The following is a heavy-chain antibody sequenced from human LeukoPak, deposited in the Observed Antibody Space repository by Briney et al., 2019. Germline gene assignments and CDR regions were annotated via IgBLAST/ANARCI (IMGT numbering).Heavy chain of an antibody. J-gene: IGHJ6*02. D-gene: IGHD6-13*01. CDR1: GGTISSYY. CDR2: IYYSGSN. Sequence: SETLSLTCTASGGTISSYYWSWIRQPPGKGLEWMGYIYYSGSNKYNPSLKSRVTISVDTSKNQFSLKLSSVTAADTAVYYCARNGGYSSSWYYYYYGMDVWGQGTTVTVSS. V-gene: IGHV4-59*08. CDR3: ARNGGYSSSWYYYYYGMDV.